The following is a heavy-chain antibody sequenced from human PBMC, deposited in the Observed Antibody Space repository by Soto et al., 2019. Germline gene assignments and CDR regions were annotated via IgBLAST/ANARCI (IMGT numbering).Heavy chain of an antibody. CDR1: GYTYTSYA. V-gene: IGHV1-3*01. CDR2: INAGNGNT. CDR3: ARSEQWLVPDY. Sequence: GASVKLSCTDSGYTYTSYAMHWVRQAPGQRLEWMGWINAGNGNTKYSQKFQGRVTITRDTSASTAYMELSSLRSEDTAVYYCARSEQWLVPDYWGQGTLVTVSS. J-gene: IGHJ4*02. D-gene: IGHD6-19*01.